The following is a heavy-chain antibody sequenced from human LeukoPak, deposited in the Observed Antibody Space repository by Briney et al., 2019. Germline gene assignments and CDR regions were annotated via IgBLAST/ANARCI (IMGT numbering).Heavy chain of an antibody. CDR2: ISYDGSNK. CDR1: GFTFSSYA. D-gene: IGHD3-9*01. V-gene: IGHV3-30-3*01. CDR3: ACLGLVINRFVY. J-gene: IGHJ4*02. Sequence: GRSLRLSCAASGFTFSSYAMHWVRQAPGRGLEWVAVISYDGSNKYYADSVKGRFTISRDNSKNTLYLQMNSLRAEDTAVYYCACLGLVINRFVYWGQGTLVTVSS.